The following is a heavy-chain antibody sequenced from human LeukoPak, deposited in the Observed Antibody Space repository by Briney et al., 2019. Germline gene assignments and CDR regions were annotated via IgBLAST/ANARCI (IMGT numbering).Heavy chain of an antibody. V-gene: IGHV4-39*01. Sequence: SETLSLTCTVSGGSISSSNDYWGWIRQPPGKGLEWIGSIYYSGSTNYNPSLKSRVTISVDTSKNQFSLKLSSVTAADTAVYYCARHAGSSWPFDYWGQGTLVTVSS. CDR2: IYYSGST. D-gene: IGHD6-13*01. J-gene: IGHJ4*02. CDR1: GGSISSSNDY. CDR3: ARHAGSSWPFDY.